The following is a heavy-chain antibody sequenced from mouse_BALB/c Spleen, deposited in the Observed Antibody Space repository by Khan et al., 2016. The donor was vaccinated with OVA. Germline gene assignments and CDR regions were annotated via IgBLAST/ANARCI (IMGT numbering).Heavy chain of an antibody. CDR3: ARLAYYYDSEGFAY. Sequence: EVELVESGGDLVKPGGSLKLSCAASGFTFSTYGMSWVRQTPDKRLEWVATISSGGSYTYYPDNVKGLFTLSRDNAKNTLYLQMSSLKSEDTAMYYVARLAYYYDSEGFAYWGQGTLVTVSA. J-gene: IGHJ3*01. CDR2: ISSGGSYT. V-gene: IGHV5-6*01. CDR1: GFTFSTYG. D-gene: IGHD1-1*01.